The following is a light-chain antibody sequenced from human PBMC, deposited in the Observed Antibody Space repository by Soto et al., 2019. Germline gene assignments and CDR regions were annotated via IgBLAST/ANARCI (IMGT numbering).Light chain of an antibody. CDR1: QSISNY. Sequence: DIQMTQSASSLSASVGDRFTITCRASQSISNYLNWYQQKPGKAPNLLIHAASSLQSGVPPRFSGSGSGTDFTLTISSLQPEDFATYFCQQSYRNPITFGQGARLEI. CDR3: QQSYRNPIT. V-gene: IGKV1-39*01. J-gene: IGKJ5*01. CDR2: AAS.